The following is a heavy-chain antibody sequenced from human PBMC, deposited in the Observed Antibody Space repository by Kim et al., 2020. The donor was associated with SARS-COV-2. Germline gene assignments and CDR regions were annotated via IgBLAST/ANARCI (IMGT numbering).Heavy chain of an antibody. V-gene: IGHV3-64D*09. CDR3: VKEMSGPRD. Sequence: GGSLRLSCSASGFSFSSYAMQWVRQAPGKGLEYVSGISSNGGTTYYADSVKGRFTISRDNSKNTLYLQMSSLRPEDTAMYYCVKEMSGPRDWGQGTLVTVSS. CDR2: ISSNGGTT. CDR1: GFSFSSYA. J-gene: IGHJ4*02.